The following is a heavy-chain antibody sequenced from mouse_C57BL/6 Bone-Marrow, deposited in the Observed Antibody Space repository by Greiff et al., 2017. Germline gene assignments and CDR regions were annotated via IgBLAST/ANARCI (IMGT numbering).Heavy chain of an antibody. CDR3: ARPMTLSY. D-gene: IGHD2-3*01. Sequence: VQLVESGPGLVQPSPSLSITCTVSGFSLTSYGVHWVRQSPGKGLEWLGVIWSGGSTDYNAAFISRLSNSKDNSKSQVFFKMNSQQAVDTAIYYCARPMTLSYWGQGTLVTVSA. J-gene: IGHJ3*01. CDR1: GFSLTSYG. V-gene: IGHV2-2*01. CDR2: IWSGGST.